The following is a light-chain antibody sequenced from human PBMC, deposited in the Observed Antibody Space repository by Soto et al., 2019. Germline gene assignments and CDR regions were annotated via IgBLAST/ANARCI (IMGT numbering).Light chain of an antibody. J-gene: IGKJ3*01. V-gene: IGKV1-27*01. CDR2: AAS. Sequence: DIQMTQSPTSLSASVGDRVTITCRASQGIRNFVAWYQQKPGKAPKLLIYAASTLHSGVPSWFSGSGSGTDLTLTINSLQPEDVATYSCQKYSSVPVFGPGTKVEIK. CDR1: QGIRNF. CDR3: QKYSSVPV.